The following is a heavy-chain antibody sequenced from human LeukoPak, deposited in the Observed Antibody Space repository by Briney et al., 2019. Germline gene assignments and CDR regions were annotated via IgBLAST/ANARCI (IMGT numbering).Heavy chain of an antibody. D-gene: IGHD5-18*01. CDR3: ARDAPGNTALDY. V-gene: IGHV3-74*01. Sequence: GGSLRLSCAASGFTFISYWMHWVRQAPGKGLVWVSRINGYGSSTDFADSVKGRFTISRDNAKNTLYLRMNSLRAGDTAVYYCARDAPGNTALDYWGQGTLVTVSS. J-gene: IGHJ4*02. CDR2: INGYGSST. CDR1: GFTFISYW.